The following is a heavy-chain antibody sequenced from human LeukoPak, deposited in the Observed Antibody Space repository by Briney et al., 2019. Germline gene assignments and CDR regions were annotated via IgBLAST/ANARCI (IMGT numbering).Heavy chain of an antibody. Sequence: PGGSLRLSCAASGFTFSNYNMNWVRQAPGKGLEWVSHISSSSSTIYYAESVKGRFTISRDNAKNSLYLQMNSLRDEDTAVYYCAREGGPYRPLDYSGQGTLVTVAS. CDR1: GFTFSNYN. CDR3: AREGGPYRPLDY. J-gene: IGHJ4*02. V-gene: IGHV3-48*02. CDR2: ISSSSSTI.